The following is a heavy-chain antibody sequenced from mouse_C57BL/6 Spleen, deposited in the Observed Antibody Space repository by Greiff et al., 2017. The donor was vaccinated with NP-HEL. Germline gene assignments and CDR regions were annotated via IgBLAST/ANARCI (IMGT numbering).Heavy chain of an antibody. V-gene: IGHV1-5*01. J-gene: IGHJ4*01. CDR1: GYTFTSYW. Sequence: VQLQQSGTVLARPGASVKMSCKTSGYTFTSYWMHWVKQRPGQGLEWIGAIYPGNSDTSYNQKFKGKAKLTAVTSASTAYMELSSLTNEDSAVYYCTREDGNYGDYAMDYWGQGTSVTVSS. CDR3: TREDGNYGDYAMDY. CDR2: IYPGNSDT. D-gene: IGHD2-1*01.